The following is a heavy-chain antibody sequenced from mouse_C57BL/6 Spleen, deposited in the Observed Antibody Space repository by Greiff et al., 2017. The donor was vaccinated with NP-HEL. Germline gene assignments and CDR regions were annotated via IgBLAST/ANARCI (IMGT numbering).Heavy chain of an antibody. Sequence: VQVQQSGAELVKPGASVKISCKASGYAFSSYWMNWVKQRPGKGLEWIGQIYPGDGDTNYNGKFKGKATLTADKSSSTAYMQLSSLTSEDSAVYFCARDAGIGSYFDYWGQGTTLTVSS. D-gene: IGHD4-1*01. J-gene: IGHJ2*01. CDR1: GYAFSSYW. CDR3: ARDAGIGSYFDY. CDR2: IYPGDGDT. V-gene: IGHV1-80*01.